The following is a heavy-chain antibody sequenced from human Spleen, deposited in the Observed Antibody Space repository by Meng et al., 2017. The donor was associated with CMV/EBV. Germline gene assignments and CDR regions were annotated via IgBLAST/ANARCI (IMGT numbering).Heavy chain of an antibody. CDR3: ARARYDSRGYSGFDY. J-gene: IGHJ4*02. CDR1: GSISSDNYY. Sequence: GSISSDNYYWTWLRQHPGKGLGWIGYIHYSGTAHYNPSLKSRVSISVDTSKTQLSLKLNSVTAADTAVYYCARARYDSRGYSGFDYWGRGTLVTVSS. D-gene: IGHD3-22*01. V-gene: IGHV4-31*02. CDR2: IHYSGTA.